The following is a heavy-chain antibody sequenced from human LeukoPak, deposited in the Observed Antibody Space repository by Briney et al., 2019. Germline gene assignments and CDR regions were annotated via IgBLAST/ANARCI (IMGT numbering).Heavy chain of an antibody. Sequence: PGGSLRLSCAASGFTFSSSWMSWVRQAPGKGLEWVANIKQDGSEKPYVDSVKGRFTISRDNAKNSLYLQMNSLKAEDTAVYYCAREGYGSPYYYYMDVWGKGATVTVSS. CDR3: AREGYGSPYYYYMDV. D-gene: IGHD4-17*01. V-gene: IGHV3-7*01. J-gene: IGHJ6*03. CDR1: GFTFSSSW. CDR2: IKQDGSEK.